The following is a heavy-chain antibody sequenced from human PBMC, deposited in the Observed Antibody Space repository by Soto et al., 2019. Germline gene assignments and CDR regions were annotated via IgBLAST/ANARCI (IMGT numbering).Heavy chain of an antibody. CDR1: GGSISSSSYY. V-gene: IGHV4-39*01. D-gene: IGHD2-15*01. J-gene: IGHJ3*02. Sequence: QLQLQESGPGLVKPSETLSLTCTVSGGSISSSSYYWGWIRQPPGKGLEWIGSIYYSGSTYYNPSLKSRVTISVDTSKNQFSLKLSSVTAADTAVYYCARRINCSGGSCYLDAFDIWGQGTMVTVSS. CDR2: IYYSGST. CDR3: ARRINCSGGSCYLDAFDI.